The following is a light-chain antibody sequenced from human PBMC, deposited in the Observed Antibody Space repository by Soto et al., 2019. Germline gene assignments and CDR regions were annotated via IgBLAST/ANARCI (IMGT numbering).Light chain of an antibody. J-gene: IGKJ1*01. Sequence: DVQLTQSPSLLSASVGDRVTITCRASQGITNYLAWYQQKPGKAPKPLIYAASSLQSGVPSMFSGRGSGTEFTLTISSLQPDDFATYYCQHYNSYSEAFGPGTKVDIK. CDR1: QGITNY. CDR3: QHYNSYSEA. V-gene: IGKV1-9*01. CDR2: AAS.